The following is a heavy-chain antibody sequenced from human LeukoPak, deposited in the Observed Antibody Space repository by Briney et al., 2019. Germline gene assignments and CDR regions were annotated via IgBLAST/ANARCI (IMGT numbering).Heavy chain of an antibody. J-gene: IGHJ5*02. D-gene: IGHD6-19*01. CDR1: GGSISSSSYY. Sequence: PSETLSLTCTVSGGSISSSSYYWGWIRQPPGKGLEWIGSIYYSGSTYYNPSLKSRVTISVDTSKNQFSLKLSSVTAADTAVYYCARKWSSGWFDPWGQGTLVTVSS. CDR3: ARKWSSGWFDP. CDR2: IYYSGST. V-gene: IGHV4-39*07.